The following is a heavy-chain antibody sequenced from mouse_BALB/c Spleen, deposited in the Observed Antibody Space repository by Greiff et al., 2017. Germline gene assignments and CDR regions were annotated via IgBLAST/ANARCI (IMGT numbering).Heavy chain of an antibody. D-gene: IGHD2-3*01. V-gene: IGHV5-17*02. CDR3: ARWAYEGNFDY. J-gene: IGHJ2*01. CDR1: GFTFSSFG. Sequence: EVQVVESGGGLVQPGGSRKLSCAASGFTFSSFGMHWVRQAPEKGLEWVAYISSGSSTIYYADTVKGRFTISRDNPKNTLFLQMTSLRSEDTAMYYGARWAYEGNFDYWGQGTTLTVSS. CDR2: ISSGSSTI.